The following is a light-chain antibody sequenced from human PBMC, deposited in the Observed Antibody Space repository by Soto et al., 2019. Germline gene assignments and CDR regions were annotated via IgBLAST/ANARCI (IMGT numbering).Light chain of an antibody. CDR1: RTVEKNY. CDR2: DAT. J-gene: IGKJ1*01. CDR3: XXXXTSPXT. Sequence: ENVLTQSPGTLSLSPGERATLSCRASRTVEKNYLAWYQQRPGQAPRLLVDDATRRVAGIPDRFSGSGSGXDXXXTIRXXEPXXXXXXXXXXXXTSPXTFGPGTRVEIK. V-gene: IGKV3-20*01.